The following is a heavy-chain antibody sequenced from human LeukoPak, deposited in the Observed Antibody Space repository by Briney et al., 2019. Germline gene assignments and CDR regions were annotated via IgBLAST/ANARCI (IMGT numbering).Heavy chain of an antibody. D-gene: IGHD6-6*01. J-gene: IGHJ4*02. V-gene: IGHV1-8*03. CDR3: ASGLGGSSSGHDY. CDR1: GYTFTGYY. Sequence: ASVKVSCKASGYTFTGYYMHWVRQAPGQGLEWMGWMNPNSGNTGYAQKFQGRVTITRNTSISTAYMELSSLRSEDTAVYYCASGLGGSSSGHDYWGQGTLVTVSS. CDR2: MNPNSGNT.